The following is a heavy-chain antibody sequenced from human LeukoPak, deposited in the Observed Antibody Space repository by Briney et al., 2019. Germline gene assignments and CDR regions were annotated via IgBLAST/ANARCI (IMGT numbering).Heavy chain of an antibody. V-gene: IGHV3-23*01. Sequence: GGTLRLSCEASGLTFSSYAMSWVRHAPGKGLEWVSAISGSGGSTYYADSVKGRFTISRDNSKNTLYPQMNSLRAEDTAVYYCAKEWITSPFDYWGQGTLVTVSS. CDR1: GLTFSSYA. J-gene: IGHJ4*02. D-gene: IGHD3-16*01. CDR3: AKEWITSPFDY. CDR2: ISGSGGST.